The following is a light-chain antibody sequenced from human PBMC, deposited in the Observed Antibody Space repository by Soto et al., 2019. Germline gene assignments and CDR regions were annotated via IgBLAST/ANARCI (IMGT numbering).Light chain of an antibody. CDR2: GAY. Sequence: EIVLTQSPGTLSVSPGEIATLSCSASQSVRSSFLAWYQQKPGQSPRPLIYGAYSRATGIPDRFSGSGSGTDFTLIISRLEPEDFAVYYCQQYGRSPPYTFGPGTKVDIK. CDR1: QSVRSSF. CDR3: QQYGRSPPYT. V-gene: IGKV3-20*01. J-gene: IGKJ3*01.